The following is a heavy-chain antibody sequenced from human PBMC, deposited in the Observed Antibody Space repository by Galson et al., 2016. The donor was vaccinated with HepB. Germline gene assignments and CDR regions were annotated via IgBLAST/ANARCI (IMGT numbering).Heavy chain of an antibody. J-gene: IGHJ4*02. V-gene: IGHV4-61*01. CDR1: GGSVNSGSYY. D-gene: IGHD3-10*01. CDR3: ARVAGSYDFYFES. Sequence: ETLSLTCTVAGGSVNSGSYYWSWIRQPPGEGLEWIASIYYNGNTKYNPSLKSRVTLSVDTSKNQFFLKLTSVTTADTAVYYCARVAGSYDFYFESWGQGTLVAVSS. CDR2: IYYNGNT.